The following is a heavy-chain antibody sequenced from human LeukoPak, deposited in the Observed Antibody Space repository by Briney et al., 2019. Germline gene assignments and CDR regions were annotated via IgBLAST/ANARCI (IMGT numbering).Heavy chain of an antibody. CDR1: GYSISSGCY. Sequence: SETLSLTCTVSGYSISSGCYWGWIRQPPGKGLEWIGSIYHSGSTYYNPSLKSRVTISVDTSKNQFSLKLSSVTAADTAVYYCARVRNDSSGYYYYYYYMDVWGKGTTVTVSS. J-gene: IGHJ6*03. V-gene: IGHV4-38-2*02. CDR2: IYHSGST. CDR3: ARVRNDSSGYYYYYYYMDV. D-gene: IGHD3-22*01.